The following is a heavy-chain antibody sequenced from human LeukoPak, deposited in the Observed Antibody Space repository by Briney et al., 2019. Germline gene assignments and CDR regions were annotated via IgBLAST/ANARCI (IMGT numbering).Heavy chain of an antibody. J-gene: IGHJ2*01. CDR1: GFTFTSYA. CDR3: AKPRAMTTGVGRYFDL. D-gene: IGHD1-1*01. CDR2: ISGGGEYT. V-gene: IGHV3-23*01. Sequence: GGSLRLSCAASGFTFTSYAMCWIRQAPGKGLEWVSAISGGGEYTYYADSVKGRFTISRDNSKNTLYLQMNSLRAEDTATYYCAKPRAMTTGVGRYFDLWGRGTLVTVSS.